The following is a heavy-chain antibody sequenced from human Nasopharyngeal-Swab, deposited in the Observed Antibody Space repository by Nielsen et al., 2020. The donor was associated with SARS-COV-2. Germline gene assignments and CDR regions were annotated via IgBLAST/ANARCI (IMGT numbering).Heavy chain of an antibody. V-gene: IGHV4-39*01. D-gene: IGHD1-14*01. Sequence: GSLRLSCTVSGGSISSSSYYWGWIRQPPGKGLEWIGSIYYSGSTYYNPSLKSRVTISVDTSKNQFSLKLSSVTAADTAVYYCASLRYRYYYYGMDVWGQGTTVTVPS. CDR1: GGSISSSSYY. J-gene: IGHJ6*02. CDR3: ASLRYRYYYYGMDV. CDR2: IYYSGST.